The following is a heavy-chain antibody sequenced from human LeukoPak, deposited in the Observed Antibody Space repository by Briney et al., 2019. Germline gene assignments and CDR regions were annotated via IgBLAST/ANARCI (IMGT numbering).Heavy chain of an antibody. J-gene: IGHJ3*02. CDR1: GLTISSYA. CDR2: ISGRGCST. Sequence: GGSMTLSSPASGLTISSYAMSWDRQAPGKGLEWVSGISGRGCSTYYADSVKGRFTISRDNSKNALYLQMNSLRAEDTAVYYCAKDMGQQLVLRDAFDMWGQGTMVTVSS. D-gene: IGHD6-6*01. V-gene: IGHV3-23*01. CDR3: AKDMGQQLVLRDAFDM.